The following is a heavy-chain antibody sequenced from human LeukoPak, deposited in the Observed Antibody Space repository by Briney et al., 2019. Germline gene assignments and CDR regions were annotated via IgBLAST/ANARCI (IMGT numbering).Heavy chain of an antibody. CDR3: ASSFRITGTTYYY. CDR2: VSSDGRIT. V-gene: IGHV3-74*01. CDR1: GFTFSSCW. D-gene: IGHD1-20*01. Sequence: GGSLRLSCSASGFTFSSCWMHWVRHVPGKGLVWVSGVSSDGRITNYADFVKGRFTVSRDTAKNTLSLQMDSLRADDTAIYYCASSFRITGTTYYYWGQGTLVTVSS. J-gene: IGHJ4*02.